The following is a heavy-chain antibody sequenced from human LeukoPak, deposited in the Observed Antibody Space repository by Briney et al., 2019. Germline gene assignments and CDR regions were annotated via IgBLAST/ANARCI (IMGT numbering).Heavy chain of an antibody. CDR2: MNPNSGNT. CDR1: GYTFTSYD. D-gene: IGHD6-13*01. CDR3: ATKAPSSSWYLLYYFDY. Sequence: GASVKVSCKASGYTFTSYDINWVRQATGQGPEWMGWMNPNSGNTGYAQKFQGRVTMTRNTSISTAYMELSSLRSEDTAVYYCATKAPSSSWYLLYYFDYWGQGNLVTVSS. V-gene: IGHV1-8*01. J-gene: IGHJ4*02.